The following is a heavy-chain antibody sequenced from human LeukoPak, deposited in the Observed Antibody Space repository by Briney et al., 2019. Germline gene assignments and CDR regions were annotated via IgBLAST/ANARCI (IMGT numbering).Heavy chain of an antibody. CDR1: GGSISSGGYS. Sequence: SQTLSLTCAVSGGSISSGGYSWRWIRQPPGKGLEWIGYIYHSGSTYYNPALKSRVTISVDRSKNQFSLKLSSVTAADTAVYYCARFGYYDSSGYSFDYWGQGTLVTVSS. CDR3: ARFGYYDSSGYSFDY. CDR2: IYHSGST. V-gene: IGHV4-30-2*01. D-gene: IGHD3-22*01. J-gene: IGHJ4*02.